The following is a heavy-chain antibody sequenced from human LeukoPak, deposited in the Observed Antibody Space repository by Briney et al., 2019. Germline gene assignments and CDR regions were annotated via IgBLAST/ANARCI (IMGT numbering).Heavy chain of an antibody. D-gene: IGHD6-13*01. V-gene: IGHV1-69*13. CDR2: IIPIFGTA. CDR3: ARDGAPLALIAAAPAGPPNFDY. CDR1: GGTFSSYA. J-gene: IGHJ4*02. Sequence: SVKASCKASGGTFSSYAISWVRQAPGQGLEWMGGIIPIFGTANYAQKFQGRVTITADESTSTAYMELSSLRSEDTAVYYCARDGAPLALIAAAPAGPPNFDYWGQGTLVTVSS.